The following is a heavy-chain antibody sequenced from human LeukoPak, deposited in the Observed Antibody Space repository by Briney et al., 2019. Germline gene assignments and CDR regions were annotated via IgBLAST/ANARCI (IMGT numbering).Heavy chain of an antibody. V-gene: IGHV3-23*01. CDR1: GFTFNSYA. CDR3: AKRSCSGGSCNFDY. J-gene: IGHJ4*02. D-gene: IGHD2-15*01. Sequence: GGSLRLSCAASGFTFNSYAMRWVRQAPGKGLEWVSAISNSGVTTNYADSVRGRFTISGDNSKNTLYLQMNSLRAEDTAVYYCAKRSCSGGSCNFDYWGQGTLVTVSS. CDR2: ISNSGVTT.